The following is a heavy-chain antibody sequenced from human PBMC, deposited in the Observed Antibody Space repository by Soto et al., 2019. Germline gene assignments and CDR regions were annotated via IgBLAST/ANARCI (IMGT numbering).Heavy chain of an antibody. Sequence: SETLSLSCTVSGASISSSSYYWGWIRQPPGKGLEWIGSIYYSGSTYYNPSLKSRVTISVDTSKNQFSLKLSSVTAADTAVYYCARRGSGSYSDYWGQGTLVT. D-gene: IGHD1-26*01. V-gene: IGHV4-39*01. CDR1: GASISSSSYY. CDR3: ARRGSGSYSDY. CDR2: IYYSGST. J-gene: IGHJ4*02.